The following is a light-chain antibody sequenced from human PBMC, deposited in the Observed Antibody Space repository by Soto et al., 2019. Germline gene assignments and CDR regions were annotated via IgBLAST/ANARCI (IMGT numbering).Light chain of an antibody. CDR2: GAS. CDR3: QQSYSTPT. Sequence: EIVMTQSPATLSVSPGERATLSCRAIQSVISNLAWYQHKPVQAPRLLIYGASSRATGIPDRFSGSGSGTDFTLTISSLQPEDFATYYCQQSYSTPTFGQGTKVDIK. CDR1: QSVISN. V-gene: IGKV3D-15*01. J-gene: IGKJ1*01.